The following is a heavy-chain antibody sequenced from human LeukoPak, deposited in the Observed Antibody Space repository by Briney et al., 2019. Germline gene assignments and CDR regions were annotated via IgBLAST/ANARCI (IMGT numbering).Heavy chain of an antibody. V-gene: IGHV3-7*01. CDR1: GFTFSSYW. D-gene: IGHD5-12*01. Sequence: GGSLRLSCAASGFTFSSYWMSWVRQAPGKGLERVANIKQDGSEKYYVDSVKGRFTISRDNAKNSLYLQMNSLRAEDTAVYYCASGNKPYPTTYSGYADYWGQGTLVTVSS. CDR3: ASGNKPYPTTYSGYADY. CDR2: IKQDGSEK. J-gene: IGHJ4*02.